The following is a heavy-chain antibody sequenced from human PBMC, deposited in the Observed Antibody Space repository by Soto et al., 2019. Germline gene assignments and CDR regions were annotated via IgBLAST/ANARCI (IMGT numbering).Heavy chain of an antibody. J-gene: IGHJ4*02. CDR1: GFSFRNFV. CDR2: ISYHGGNI. Sequence: GGSLRLSCAASGFSFRNFVMHWVRQAPGKGLEWVAVISYHGGNIYYAESVKGRFTISRDNSNNTVFLQMNSLRAEETAVYYCEITGAGYYIVWGQGTPVTVSS. CDR3: EITGAGYYIV. D-gene: IGHD3-3*01. V-gene: IGHV3-30*03.